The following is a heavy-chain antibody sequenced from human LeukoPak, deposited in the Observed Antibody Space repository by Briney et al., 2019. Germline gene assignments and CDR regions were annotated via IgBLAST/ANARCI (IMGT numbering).Heavy chain of an antibody. J-gene: IGHJ5*02. CDR3: ARGSYSSSWYKFDP. D-gene: IGHD6-13*01. V-gene: IGHV1-2*02. Sequence: ASVKVSCKASGYTFTGYYMHWVRQAPGQGLEWMGWINPNSGGPNYAQKFQGRVTMTRDTSISTAYMELSRLRSDDTAVYYCARGSYSSSWYKFDPWGQGTLVTVSS. CDR1: GYTFTGYY. CDR2: INPNSGGP.